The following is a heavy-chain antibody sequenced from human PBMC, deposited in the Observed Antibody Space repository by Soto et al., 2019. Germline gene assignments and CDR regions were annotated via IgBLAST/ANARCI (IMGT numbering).Heavy chain of an antibody. J-gene: IGHJ3*01. CDR3: VAELYCGGGCCSFDF. CDR1: GFTFTNSA. Sequence: QVQIVQSGPEVKRPGTSVRVSCKTSGFTFTNSAVQWVRQARGQRLEWIGWIIVASGRTNYAREVQERVTISKDTSTSTAYMELSGLRSEDTAVYYCVAELYCGGGCCSFDFWGQGTMVTVSS. V-gene: IGHV1-58*01. CDR2: IIVASGRT. D-gene: IGHD2-21*02.